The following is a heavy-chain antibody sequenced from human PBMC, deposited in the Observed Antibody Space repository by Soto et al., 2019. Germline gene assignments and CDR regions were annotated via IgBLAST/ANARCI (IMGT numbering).Heavy chain of an antibody. J-gene: IGHJ4*02. V-gene: IGHV3-48*02. Sequence: GGSLRLSCAASGFTFRSYSMNWVRQAPGKGLEWVSYISSSSSTIYYADSVKGRFSISRDNAKNSLYLQMNSLRDEDTAVYYCAGARDGYNMFEYWGQGTLVTVPQ. D-gene: IGHD5-12*01. CDR3: AGARDGYNMFEY. CDR2: ISSSSSTI. CDR1: GFTFRSYS.